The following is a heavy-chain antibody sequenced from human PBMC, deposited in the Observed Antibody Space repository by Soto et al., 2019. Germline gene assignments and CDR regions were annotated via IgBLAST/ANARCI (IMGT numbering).Heavy chain of an antibody. CDR3: ARDSHIAAAGNWFDP. J-gene: IGHJ5*02. D-gene: IGHD6-13*01. CDR2: ISSSGSTI. Sequence: GGSLRLSCAASGFTFSDYYMSWIRQAPGKGLEWVSYISSSGSTIYYADSVKGRFTISRDNAKNSLYLQMNSLRAEDTAVYYCARDSHIAAAGNWFDPWGQGTLVTVSS. V-gene: IGHV3-11*01. CDR1: GFTFSDYY.